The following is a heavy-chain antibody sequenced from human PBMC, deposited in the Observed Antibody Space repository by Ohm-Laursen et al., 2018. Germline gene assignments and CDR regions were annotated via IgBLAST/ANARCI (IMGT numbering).Heavy chain of an antibody. CDR1: GGSFISYY. J-gene: IGHJ4*02. Sequence: GTLSLTCSVSGGSFISYYWSWIRQPAGKGLEWIGRLYTSGSTNYNPSLRSRLTISLDTSKNQFSLKLSSVTAADTAMYYCARMEYCSGNTCYSDSWGQGTLVTVSS. V-gene: IGHV4-4*07. CDR2: LYTSGST. CDR3: ARMEYCSGNTCYSDS. D-gene: IGHD2-15*01.